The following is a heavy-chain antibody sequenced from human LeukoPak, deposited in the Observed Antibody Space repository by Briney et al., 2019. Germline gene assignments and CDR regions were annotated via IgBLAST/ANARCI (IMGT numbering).Heavy chain of an antibody. CDR1: GFTFSNYW. D-gene: IGHD1-7*01. CDR2: IKQDGSEK. CDR3: AREDDWNYGDY. Sequence: GGSLRLSCAASGFTFSNYWMSWVRQAPGKGLEWVANIKQDGSEKYYVNSVKGRFTISRDNAKNSLYLQMNSLRAEDTAIYYCAREDDWNYGDYWGHGTLVTVSS. J-gene: IGHJ4*01. V-gene: IGHV3-7*01.